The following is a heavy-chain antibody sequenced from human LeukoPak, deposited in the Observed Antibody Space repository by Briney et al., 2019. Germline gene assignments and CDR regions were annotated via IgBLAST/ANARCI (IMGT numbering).Heavy chain of an antibody. Sequence: GGSLRLSCAASGFTFSSYGMHWVRQAPGKGLEWVAVIWYDGSNKYYADSVKGRFTISRENARNSLYLQMNSLRVGDTAVYYCARAVPMARGVNFYDYWGQGTLVTVSS. CDR1: GFTFSSYG. D-gene: IGHD3-10*01. CDR3: ARAVPMARGVNFYDY. CDR2: IWYDGSNK. V-gene: IGHV3-33*01. J-gene: IGHJ4*02.